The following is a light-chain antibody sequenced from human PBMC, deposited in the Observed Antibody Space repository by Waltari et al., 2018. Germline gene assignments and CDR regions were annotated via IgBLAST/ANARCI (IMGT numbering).Light chain of an antibody. V-gene: IGKV1-9*01. Sequence: DIYLTQSPSFLSASVGDRVTITCRASQDIPRYLAWYQLRPGQAPRLIIYVASKLQSGVPSRFSGSGTGTDFTLTISGLQPEDFATYYCQHLNSYPLNFGGGTKVEIK. CDR3: QHLNSYPLN. CDR1: QDIPRY. CDR2: VAS. J-gene: IGKJ4*01.